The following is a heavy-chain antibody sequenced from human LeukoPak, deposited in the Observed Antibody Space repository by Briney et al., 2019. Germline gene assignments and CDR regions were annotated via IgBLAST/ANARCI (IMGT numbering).Heavy chain of an antibody. CDR1: GGSTSSYS. J-gene: IGHJ3*02. D-gene: IGHD3-9*01. Sequence: SETLSLTCTVSGGSTSSYSRSWGPHPPRKGLGWGGYISFSVGAHYTPPLKSRVTISVDTSMNQFSLKLSSVTAADTAVYYCAGGMEYYDIWTGYSISPGYAFDIWGQGTMVTVSS. V-gene: IGHV4-59*01. CDR3: AGGMEYYDIWTGYSISPGYAFDI. CDR2: ISFSVGA.